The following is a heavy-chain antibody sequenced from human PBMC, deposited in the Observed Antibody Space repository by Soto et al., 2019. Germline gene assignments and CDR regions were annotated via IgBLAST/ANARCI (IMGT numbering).Heavy chain of an antibody. V-gene: IGHV4-4*02. CDR1: GFSLRTNYW. J-gene: IGHJ4*02. Sequence: LSLTWRFSGFSLRTNYWWSLVRPPPGKGLEWIGEIYHSGITNYNPSLKSRVTMSVDKSKTQFSLMLPSVTAADTAMYYCARGLPLVATISWGQGTLVPVS. CDR3: ARGLPLVATIS. D-gene: IGHD5-12*01. CDR2: IYHSGIT.